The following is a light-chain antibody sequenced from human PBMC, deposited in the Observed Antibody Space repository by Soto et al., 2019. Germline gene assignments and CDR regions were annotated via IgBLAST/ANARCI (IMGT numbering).Light chain of an antibody. CDR3: QQYGNSPPIT. V-gene: IGKV3-20*01. CDR1: QSVSSNY. CDR2: GAS. Sequence: EIVLTQSPGTLSLSPGESATLSCRASQSVSSNYLAWYQQKPGQAPRLLIYGASTRATGIPDRFSGSGSGTDFTLTISRLEPEDFAVYYGQQYGNSPPITFGGGTKVDIK. J-gene: IGKJ4*01.